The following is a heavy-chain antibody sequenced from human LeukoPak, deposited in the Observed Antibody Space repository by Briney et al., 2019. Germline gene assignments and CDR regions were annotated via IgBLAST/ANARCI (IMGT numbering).Heavy chain of an antibody. CDR2: IYSGGST. Sequence: PRGSLRLSCAASGFTVSSNYMSWVRQAPGKGLEWVSVIYSGGSTYYADSVKGRFTISRDNSKNTLYLQMNSLRAEDTAVYYCARDSGGYSYDYWGQGTLVTVSS. J-gene: IGHJ4*02. D-gene: IGHD1-26*01. CDR1: GFTVSSNY. CDR3: ARDSGGYSYDY. V-gene: IGHV3-66*02.